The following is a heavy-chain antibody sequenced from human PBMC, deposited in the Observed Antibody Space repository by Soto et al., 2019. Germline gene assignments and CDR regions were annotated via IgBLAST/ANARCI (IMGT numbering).Heavy chain of an antibody. CDR1: GGSISSGGYS. D-gene: IGHD2-2*01. CDR3: TRVPDR. V-gene: IGHV4-30-2*01. Sequence: HLQLQASGSGLVKPLQTLSLPCAVTGGSISSGGYSWRSIRQPPGKGLEWIAYIYHSGSTYYIPSLQTRVTISVDRSTNQFSLKLSSVTAAERAVYYCTRVPDRWGEGTLVTVSS. CDR2: IYHSGST. J-gene: IGHJ5*02.